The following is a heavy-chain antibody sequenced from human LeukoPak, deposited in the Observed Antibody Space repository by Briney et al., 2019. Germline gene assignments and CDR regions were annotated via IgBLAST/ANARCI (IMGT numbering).Heavy chain of an antibody. V-gene: IGHV1-2*02. Sequence: AASVKVFCKASGYTLTGYYMHWVRQAPGQGLEWMGWINPNSGGTNYAQKFQGRVTMTRDTSISTAYMELSRLRSDDTAVYYCARGGIAVGPFLDYWGQGTLVTVSS. CDR3: ARGGIAVGPFLDY. D-gene: IGHD6-19*01. CDR1: GYTLTGYY. J-gene: IGHJ4*02. CDR2: INPNSGGT.